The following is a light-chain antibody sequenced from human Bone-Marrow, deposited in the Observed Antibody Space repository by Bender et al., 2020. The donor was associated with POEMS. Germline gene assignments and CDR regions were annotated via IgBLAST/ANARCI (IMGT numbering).Light chain of an antibody. V-gene: IGLV2-23*02. J-gene: IGLJ3*02. CDR3: CSYAGSTSWV. CDR1: SSDVGSYDH. CDR2: DVS. Sequence: QSALTQPRSVSGSPGQSVTISCTGTSSDVGSYDHVSWYQQHPGKAPKLMLYDVSKRPSGVSNRFSGSKSGTTASLTISGLQAEDEADYYCCSYAGSTSWVFGGGTKLTVL.